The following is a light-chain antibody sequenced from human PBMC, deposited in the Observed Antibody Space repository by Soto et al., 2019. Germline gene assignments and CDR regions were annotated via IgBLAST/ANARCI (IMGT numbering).Light chain of an antibody. J-gene: IGKJ3*01. CDR1: QSAYSSY. CDR3: QQYGTSLFT. Sequence: ELVLTQSPGTLSLSPGDRATLSCRSSQSAYSSYLSWYQQKPGQAPRLLIYGASNRATGIPDRFSGSGSGTDFTLTISGLGPEDFAVYYCQQYGTSLFTFGGGTNVDIK. CDR2: GAS. V-gene: IGKV3-20*01.